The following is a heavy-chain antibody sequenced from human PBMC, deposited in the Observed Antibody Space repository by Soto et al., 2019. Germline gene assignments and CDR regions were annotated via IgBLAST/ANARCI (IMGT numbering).Heavy chain of an antibody. J-gene: IGHJ4*02. D-gene: IGHD3-3*01. CDR1: GFTFSTYA. CDR3: ADGGEWSFNFVY. Sequence: GGSLRLSCAASGFTFSTYAMSWVRQAPGKGLEWVSGISVSGDNTYYADSVKGRFTISRDNSKNTLYLQMNNLRAEDTAVYYWADGGEWSFNFVYWGQGTQVTVSS. CDR2: ISVSGDNT. V-gene: IGHV3-23*01.